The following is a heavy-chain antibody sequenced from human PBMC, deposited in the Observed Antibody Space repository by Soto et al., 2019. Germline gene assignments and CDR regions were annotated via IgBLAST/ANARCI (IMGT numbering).Heavy chain of an antibody. CDR2: INHSGST. CDR1: GGSFSGYY. J-gene: IGHJ6*02. V-gene: IGHV4-34*01. Sequence: PSETLSLTCAVYGGSFSGYYWSWIRQPPGKGLEWIGEINHSGSTNYNPSLKSRVTISVDTSKNQFSLKLSSVTAADTAAYYCARSRYYDFWSGYYTPYGMDVWGQGTTVTVSS. D-gene: IGHD3-3*01. CDR3: ARSRYYDFWSGYYTPYGMDV.